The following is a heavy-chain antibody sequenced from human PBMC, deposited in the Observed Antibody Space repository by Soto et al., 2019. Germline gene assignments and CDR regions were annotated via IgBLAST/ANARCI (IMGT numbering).Heavy chain of an antibody. CDR2: ISAYNGNT. D-gene: IGHD5-12*01. V-gene: IGHV1-18*01. J-gene: IGHJ4*02. Sequence: QVQLVQSGAEVKKPGASVKVSCKASGYTFTSYGISWVRQAPGQGLEWMGWISAYNGNTNYAQQLQGRVTITTDTSTSTAYMELRSLRSDDTAVYYCARDHGGYSGYDITYLVHWGQGTLVTVSS. CDR1: GYTFTSYG. CDR3: ARDHGGYSGYDITYLVH.